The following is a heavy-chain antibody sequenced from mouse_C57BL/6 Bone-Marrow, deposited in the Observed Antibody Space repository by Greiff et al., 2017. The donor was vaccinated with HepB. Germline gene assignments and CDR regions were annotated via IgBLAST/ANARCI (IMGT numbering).Heavy chain of an antibody. CDR3: ANYGNYWYFDV. D-gene: IGHD2-1*01. Sequence: QVQLQQSGPGLVQPSQSLSITCTASGFSLTSYGVHWVRQSPGKGLEWLGVIWRGGSTDYNAAFMPRLSITKDNSKSQVFFKMNSLQADDTAIYYCANYGNYWYFDVWGTGTTVTVSS. V-gene: IGHV2-5*01. CDR1: GFSLTSYG. CDR2: IWRGGST. J-gene: IGHJ1*03.